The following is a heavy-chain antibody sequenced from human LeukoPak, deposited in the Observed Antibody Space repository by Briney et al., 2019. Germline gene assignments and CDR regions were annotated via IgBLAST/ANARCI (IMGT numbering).Heavy chain of an antibody. D-gene: IGHD5-12*01. J-gene: IGHJ4*02. Sequence: SPSETLSLTCAVYGGSFSGYCWSWIRQPPGKGLEWIGEINHSGSTNYNPSLKSRATISVDTSKNQFSLKLSSVTAADTAVYYCARDRYSGYDLRGYDYWGQGTLVTVSS. CDR1: GGSFSGYC. CDR2: INHSGST. CDR3: ARDRYSGYDLRGYDY. V-gene: IGHV4-34*01.